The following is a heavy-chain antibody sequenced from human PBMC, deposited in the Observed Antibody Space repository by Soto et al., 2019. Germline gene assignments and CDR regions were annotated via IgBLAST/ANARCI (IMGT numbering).Heavy chain of an antibody. CDR2: IDPSDSYT. CDR3: ARGMGMVYGSGSYYHGMDV. CDR1: GYSFTSYW. V-gene: IGHV5-10-1*01. Sequence: PGESLKISCQGSGYSFTSYWISWVRQMPGKGLEWMGRIDPSDSYTNYSPSFQGHVTISADKSISTAYLQWSSLKASDTAMYYCARGMGMVYGSGSYYHGMDVWGQGTTVTVSS. D-gene: IGHD3-10*01. J-gene: IGHJ6*02.